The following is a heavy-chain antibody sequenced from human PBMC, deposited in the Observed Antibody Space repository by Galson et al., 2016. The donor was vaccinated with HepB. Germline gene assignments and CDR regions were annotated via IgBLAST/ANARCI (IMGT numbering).Heavy chain of an antibody. J-gene: IGHJ6*02. CDR2: ISWKSGSI. Sequence: SLRLSCAASGSTFDDHAMHWVRQAPGKGLEWVSGISWKSGSIGYADSVKGRFTISRDNAKNSLYLQMNSLRAEDTALYYCAKGLRFIYHYGMDVWGQGTTVTVSS. CDR1: GSTFDDHA. CDR3: AKGLRFIYHYGMDV. V-gene: IGHV3-9*01.